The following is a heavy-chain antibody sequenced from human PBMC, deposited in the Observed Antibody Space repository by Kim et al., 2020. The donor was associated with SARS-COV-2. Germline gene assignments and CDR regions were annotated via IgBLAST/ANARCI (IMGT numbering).Heavy chain of an antibody. CDR3: ARGDYLEMAARGFDY. Sequence: SETLSLTCTVSGGSISSYYWSWIRQPPGKGLEWIGYIYYSGSTNYNPSLKSRVTISVDTSKNQFSLKLSSVTAADTAVYYCARGDYLEMAARGFDYWGQGTLVTVSS. CDR2: IYYSGST. CDR1: GGSISSYY. D-gene: IGHD5-12*01. V-gene: IGHV4-59*13. J-gene: IGHJ4*02.